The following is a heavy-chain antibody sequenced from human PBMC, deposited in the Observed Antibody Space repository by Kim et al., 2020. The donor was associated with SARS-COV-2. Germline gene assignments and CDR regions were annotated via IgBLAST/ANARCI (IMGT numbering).Heavy chain of an antibody. J-gene: IGHJ6*02. D-gene: IGHD2-2*01. CDR2: INPSGGST. Sequence: ASVKVSCKASGYTFTSYYMHWVRQAPGQGLEWMGIINPSGGSTSYAQKFQGRVTMTRDTSTSTVYMELSSLRSEDTAVYYCARDRYPVCSSTSCPTLYYYYGMDVWGQGTTVTVSS. CDR1: GYTFTSYY. V-gene: IGHV1-46*01. CDR3: ARDRYPVCSSTSCPTLYYYYGMDV.